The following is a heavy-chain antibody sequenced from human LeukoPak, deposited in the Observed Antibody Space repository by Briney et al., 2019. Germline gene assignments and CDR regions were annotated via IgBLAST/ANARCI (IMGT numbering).Heavy chain of an antibody. Sequence: SVKVSCKASGGTFSSYVISWVRQAPGQGLEWMGGIIPIFGTANYAQKFQGRVTITTDESTSTAYMELSSLRSEDTAVYYCARGYDFWSGYPDAFDIWGQGTMVTVSS. CDR2: IIPIFGTA. D-gene: IGHD3-3*01. CDR1: GGTFSSYV. CDR3: ARGYDFWSGYPDAFDI. J-gene: IGHJ3*02. V-gene: IGHV1-69*05.